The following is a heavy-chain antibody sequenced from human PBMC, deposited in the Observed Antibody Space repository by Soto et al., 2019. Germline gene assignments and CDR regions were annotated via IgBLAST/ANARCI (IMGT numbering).Heavy chain of an antibody. J-gene: IGHJ4*02. V-gene: IGHV1-3*01. CDR3: ARDGEGKAAAGMVY. Sequence: QVQLVQSGAEVKKPGASVRVSCKASGYTITCCAMHWVRQAPGQRPEWMGWINAGDGDTKYSQNFQGRLTIIRDTAASTAYMELRSLRSEDTAVYYCARDGEGKAAAGMVYWGQGTLVTVSS. CDR1: GYTITCCA. D-gene: IGHD6-13*01. CDR2: INAGDGDT.